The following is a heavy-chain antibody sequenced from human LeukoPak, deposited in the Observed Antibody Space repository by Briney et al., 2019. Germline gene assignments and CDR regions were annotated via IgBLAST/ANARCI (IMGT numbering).Heavy chain of an antibody. Sequence: GRSLRLSCAASGFTFSGFGMHWVRQAPGKGLEWVAVISYDGSNKYYVDSVKGRFTISRDNAQNTLYLQMNSLRAEDTAVYYCAKDRSIAAGGTVSEMDNWGQGTLVTVSS. CDR3: AKDRSIAAGGTVSEMDN. V-gene: IGHV3-30*18. CDR1: GFTFSGFG. D-gene: IGHD6-13*01. CDR2: ISYDGSNK. J-gene: IGHJ1*01.